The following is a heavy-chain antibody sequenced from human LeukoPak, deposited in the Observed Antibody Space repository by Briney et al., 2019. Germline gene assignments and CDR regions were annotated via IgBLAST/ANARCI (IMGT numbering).Heavy chain of an antibody. CDR1: GFTFSNNA. Sequence: PGGSLRLSCAASGFTFSNNAMHWVRQAPGKGLEWVAVISHDGITKYYAGSVRGRFTISRDNSKNTLYLQMNSLRAEDTAVYYCARDRLHYDSLTGYPADWGQGTLVTVSS. CDR3: ARDRLHYDSLTGYPAD. D-gene: IGHD3-9*01. J-gene: IGHJ4*02. CDR2: ISHDGITK. V-gene: IGHV3-30*14.